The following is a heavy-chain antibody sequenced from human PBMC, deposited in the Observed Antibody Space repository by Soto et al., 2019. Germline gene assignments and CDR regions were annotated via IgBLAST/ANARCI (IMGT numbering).Heavy chain of an antibody. CDR1: GFTLRSYW. Sequence: GGSLRLSCAASGFTLRSYWMSWVRQAPGKGLEWLATIKTDASEKKYVDSVKGRFTVSRDNAKNSLYLQMNSLRAEDTAVYYCAKDHVVVVPAATWFDPWVQGTLVTVSS. J-gene: IGHJ5*02. D-gene: IGHD2-2*01. CDR2: IKTDASEK. CDR3: AKDHVVVVPAATWFDP. V-gene: IGHV3-7*03.